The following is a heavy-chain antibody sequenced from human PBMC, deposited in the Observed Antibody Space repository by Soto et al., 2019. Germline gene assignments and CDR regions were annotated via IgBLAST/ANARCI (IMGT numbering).Heavy chain of an antibody. J-gene: IGHJ6*02. Sequence: GESLKISCQSSGYTFSNFWIGWVRQLHGKGLEWMGIIYPGDHETRYSPSFQGQVTISADKSISTAYLQWSSLKASDTAMYYCARHGPRVYYDNSDYYYYGMDVWGQGTTVTVSS. V-gene: IGHV5-51*01. CDR2: IYPGDHET. D-gene: IGHD3-22*01. CDR3: ARHGPRVYYDNSDYYYYGMDV. CDR1: GYTFSNFW.